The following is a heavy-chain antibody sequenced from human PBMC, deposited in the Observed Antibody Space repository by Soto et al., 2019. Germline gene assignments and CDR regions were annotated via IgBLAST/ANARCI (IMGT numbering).Heavy chain of an antibody. Sequence: QAKLVQSGAELKKPGASVEVACTTSGFNFTGYYIHWVRQAPGQGIEWMGWINPKSGGTKYAQKFKGRVIMTRDTSMSTAHVELRRLTAGDTGVYCCAREARLDRTSAPLHFWCQGTLFTASS. CDR3: AREARLDRTSAPLHF. D-gene: IGHD2-2*03. V-gene: IGHV1-2*02. CDR1: GFNFTGYY. J-gene: IGHJ4*02. CDR2: INPKSGGT.